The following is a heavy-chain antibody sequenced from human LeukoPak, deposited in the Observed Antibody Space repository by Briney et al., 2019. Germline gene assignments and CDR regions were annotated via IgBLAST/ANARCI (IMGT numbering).Heavy chain of an antibody. D-gene: IGHD3-16*01. CDR1: GFTFSSYA. V-gene: IGHV3-23*01. Sequence: GGSLRLSCAASGFTFSSYAMTWVRQAPGKGLEWVSAISGSGDRYADSVKGRFTISRDNSKNTLYLQMNSLRAEDTAVYYCAKGLAVSSYYYYGMDVWGQGTTVTVSS. J-gene: IGHJ6*02. CDR2: ISGSGDR. CDR3: AKGLAVSSYYYYGMDV.